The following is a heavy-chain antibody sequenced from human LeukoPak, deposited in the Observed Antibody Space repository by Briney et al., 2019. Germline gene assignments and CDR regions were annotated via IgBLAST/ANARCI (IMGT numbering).Heavy chain of an antibody. V-gene: IGHV3-23*01. CDR2: ISGSDGNT. CDR1: GFTFSSYA. Sequence: PGGSLRLSCAASGFTFSSYAMTWVRQAPGKGLEWVSTISGSDGNTYYADSVKGRFTISRDNSKNTLYLQMNSLRAEDTAIYFCAKDQTNTAMVSNYWGQGTLVTVSS. CDR3: AKDQTNTAMVSNY. D-gene: IGHD5-18*01. J-gene: IGHJ4*02.